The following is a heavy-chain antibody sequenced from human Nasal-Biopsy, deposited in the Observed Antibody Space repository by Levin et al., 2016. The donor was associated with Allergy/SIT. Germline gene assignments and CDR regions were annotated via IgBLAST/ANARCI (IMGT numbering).Heavy chain of an antibody. Sequence: GESLKISCAASGFTFSNSWMSWVRQAPGKGLEWVANIEPHGSGKNYVDSVKGRFTISRDNAENALFLQMNSVRDEDTAIYYCANLGPLDSWGQGTLVTVSS. CDR2: IEPHGSGK. V-gene: IGHV3-7*01. CDR3: ANLGPLDS. J-gene: IGHJ4*02. CDR1: GFTFSNSW.